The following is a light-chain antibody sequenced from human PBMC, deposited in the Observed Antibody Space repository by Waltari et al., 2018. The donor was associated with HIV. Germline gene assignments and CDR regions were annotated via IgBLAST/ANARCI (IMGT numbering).Light chain of an antibody. J-gene: IGLJ3*02. CDR2: GNN. Sequence: QSVLTQPPSVSGAPGQKVTIPCTGSTSHIGADYDVPWYQQLPGRAPKVLIYGNNKRPSGIPDRFSGSKSGTSASLAITGLQSDDEADYYCHSYDSGLGALFGGGTKVTVL. CDR3: HSYDSGLGAL. CDR1: TSHIGADYD. V-gene: IGLV1-40*01.